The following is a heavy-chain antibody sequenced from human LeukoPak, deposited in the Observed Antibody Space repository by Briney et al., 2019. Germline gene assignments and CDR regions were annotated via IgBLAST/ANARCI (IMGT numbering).Heavy chain of an antibody. CDR1: GGSISSYY. D-gene: IGHD1-26*01. CDR2: IYYSGST. J-gene: IGHJ3*02. Sequence: SETLSLTCTVSGGSISSYYWSWIRQPPGKGLEWIGYIYYSGSTNYNPSLKSRVTISVDTSKNQFSLKLSSVTAADTAVYYCAVGATTIGAFDIWGQGTMVTASS. CDR3: AVGATTIGAFDI. V-gene: IGHV4-59*01.